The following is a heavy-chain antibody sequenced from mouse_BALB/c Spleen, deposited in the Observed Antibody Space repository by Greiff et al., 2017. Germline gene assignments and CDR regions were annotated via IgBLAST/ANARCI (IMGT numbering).Heavy chain of an antibody. CDR1: GYTFTDYE. J-gene: IGHJ3*01. CDR3: TREVYEDYPCFAY. D-gene: IGHD2-3*01. CDR2: IDPETGGT. Sequence: QVQLQQSGAELVRPGASVTLSCKASGYTFTDYEMHWVKQTPVHGLEWIGAIDPETGGTAYNQKFKGKATLTADKSSSTAYMELRSLTSEDSAVYYCTREVYEDYPCFAYWGQGTLVTVSA. V-gene: IGHV1-15*01.